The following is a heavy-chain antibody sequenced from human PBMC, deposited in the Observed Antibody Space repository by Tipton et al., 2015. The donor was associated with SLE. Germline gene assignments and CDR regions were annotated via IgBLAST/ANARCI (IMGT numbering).Heavy chain of an antibody. Sequence: TLSLTCTVSGGSMGSYYWSWIRQPPGKGMEWIGYIYYRGSTDYTPSLKGRVTISIDTSKNQFSLKLRSVTAADTAVYYCARGYSGHPYWGQGTLVTVSS. J-gene: IGHJ4*02. CDR3: ARGYSGHPY. V-gene: IGHV4-59*08. D-gene: IGHD5-12*01. CDR1: GGSMGSYY. CDR2: IYYRGST.